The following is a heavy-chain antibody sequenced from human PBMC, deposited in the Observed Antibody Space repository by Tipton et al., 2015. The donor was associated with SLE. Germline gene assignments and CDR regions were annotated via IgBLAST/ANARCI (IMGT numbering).Heavy chain of an antibody. CDR1: GGSISSGSYY. V-gene: IGHV4-61*01. CDR3: ARAGSSGWYNWYFDL. Sequence: TLSLTCTVSGGSISSGSYYWSWIRQPPGKGLEWIGYIYYSGSTNYNPSLKSRVTISVDTSKNQFSLKLSSVTAADTAVYYCARAGSSGWYNWYFDLWGRGTLVTVSS. D-gene: IGHD6-19*01. CDR2: IYYSGST. J-gene: IGHJ2*01.